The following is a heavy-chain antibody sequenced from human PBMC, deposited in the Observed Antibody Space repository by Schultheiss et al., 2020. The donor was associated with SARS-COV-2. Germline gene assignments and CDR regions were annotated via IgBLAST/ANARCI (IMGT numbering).Heavy chain of an antibody. CDR1: GFTFSSYA. Sequence: GGSLRLSCAASGFTFSSYAMSWVRQAPGKGLEWVSRINSDGSSTSYADCVKGRFTISRDNAKNSLYLQMNSLRAEDTAVYYCARDSYYYYMDVWGKGTTVTVSS. CDR3: ARDSYYYYMDV. CDR2: INSDGSST. V-gene: IGHV3-74*01. J-gene: IGHJ6*03.